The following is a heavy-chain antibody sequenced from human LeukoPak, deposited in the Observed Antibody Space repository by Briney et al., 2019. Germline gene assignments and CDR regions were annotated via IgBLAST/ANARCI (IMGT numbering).Heavy chain of an antibody. D-gene: IGHD1-1*01. CDR1: GGSISSNY. V-gene: IGHV4-4*09. CDR3: ARLERGYRWNDVGYSDS. Sequence: KPSETLSLTCTISGGSISSNYWSWIRQPPGKRLEWIGYIYTSGSTNYNPSLKSRVTISVDTSKNQFSLKLNSVTAADTAVYFCARLERGYRWNDVGYSDSWGQGTLVTVSS. CDR2: IYTSGST. J-gene: IGHJ4*02.